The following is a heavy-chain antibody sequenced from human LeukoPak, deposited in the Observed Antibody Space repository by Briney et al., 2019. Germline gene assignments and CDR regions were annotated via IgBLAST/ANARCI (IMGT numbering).Heavy chain of an antibody. V-gene: IGHV5-51*01. CDR2: IYPGDSDT. D-gene: IGHD6-19*01. CDR1: GYSFISHW. J-gene: IGHJ6*03. Sequence: GESLKISCKGSGYSFISHWIGWVRQVPGKGLEWMGIIYPGDSDTRYSPSFQGQVTISADKSISTAYLQWSSLKASDTAMYYCARHLVVAGSGYYFYYMDVWGKGTTVTVSS. CDR3: ARHLVVAGSGYYFYYMDV.